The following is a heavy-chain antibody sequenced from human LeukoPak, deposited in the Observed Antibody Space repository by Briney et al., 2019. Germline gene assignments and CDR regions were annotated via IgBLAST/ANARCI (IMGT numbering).Heavy chain of an antibody. V-gene: IGHV1-2*02. J-gene: IGHJ5*02. CDR2: ISSDSGGT. Sequence: ASVKVSCKASGYTFTGYYIYWVRQAPGQGLEWMGWISSDSGGTNNAQKFQGRVTMTRDTSISTAYMEVSSLRSDDTAVYYCARATKVVSGKAAWFDPWGQGTLVTVSS. CDR1: GYTFTGYY. CDR3: ARATKVVSGKAAWFDP. D-gene: IGHD6-19*01.